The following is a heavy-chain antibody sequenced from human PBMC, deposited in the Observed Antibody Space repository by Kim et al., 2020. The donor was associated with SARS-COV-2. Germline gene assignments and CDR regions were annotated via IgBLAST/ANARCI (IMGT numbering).Heavy chain of an antibody. CDR2: IYYSGST. Sequence: SETLSLTCTVSGGSISSYYWSWIRQPPGKGLEWIGYIYYSGSTNYNPSLKSRVTISVDTSKNQFSLKLSPVTAADTAVYYCARGEAVAGTFYFDYWGQGTLVTVSS. CDR1: GGSISSYY. J-gene: IGHJ4*02. CDR3: ARGEAVAGTFYFDY. D-gene: IGHD6-19*01. V-gene: IGHV4-59*01.